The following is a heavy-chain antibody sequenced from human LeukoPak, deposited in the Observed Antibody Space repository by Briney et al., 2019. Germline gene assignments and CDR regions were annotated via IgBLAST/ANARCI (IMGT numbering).Heavy chain of an antibody. Sequence: SETLSLTCTVSGDSISSYYWSWIRQPPGKGLEWIGYIYTSGSTNYNPSLKSRVTISLDTSESQFSLKLSSVTAADTAVYYCARRSPSTYWYFDLWGRGTLVTVSS. D-gene: IGHD2/OR15-2a*01. V-gene: IGHV4-4*09. CDR3: ARRSPSTYWYFDL. CDR1: GDSISSYY. J-gene: IGHJ2*01. CDR2: IYTSGST.